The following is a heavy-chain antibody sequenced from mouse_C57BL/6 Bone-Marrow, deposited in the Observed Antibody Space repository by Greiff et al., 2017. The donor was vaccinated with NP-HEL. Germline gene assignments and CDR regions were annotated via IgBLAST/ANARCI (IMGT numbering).Heavy chain of an antibody. V-gene: IGHV5-17*01. CDR1: GFTFSDYG. Sequence: EVKLMESGGGLVKPGGSLKLSCAASGFTFSDYGMHWVRQAPEKGLEWVAYISSGSSTIYYADTVKGRFTISRDNAKNTLFLQMTSLRSEDTAMYYCARDGPGGYYFDYWGQGTTLTVSS. CDR2: ISSGSSTI. J-gene: IGHJ2*01. D-gene: IGHD2-3*01. CDR3: ARDGPGGYYFDY.